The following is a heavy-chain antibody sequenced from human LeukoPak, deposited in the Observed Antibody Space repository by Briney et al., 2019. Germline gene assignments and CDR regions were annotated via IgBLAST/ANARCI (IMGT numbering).Heavy chain of an antibody. V-gene: IGHV5-51*01. CDR3: ARVAVADTGGYYFDY. J-gene: IGHJ4*02. CDR2: IYPGDSDT. CDR1: GYSFTSYW. Sequence: GESLKISCKGSGYSFTSYWIGWVRQMPGKGLEWMGIIYPGDSDTRYSPSFQGQVAISADKSISTAYLQWSSLKASDTAMYYCARVAVADTGGYYFDYWGQGTLVTVSS. D-gene: IGHD6-19*01.